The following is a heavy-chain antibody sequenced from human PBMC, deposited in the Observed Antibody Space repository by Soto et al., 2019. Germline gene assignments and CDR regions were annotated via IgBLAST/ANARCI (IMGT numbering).Heavy chain of an antibody. J-gene: IGHJ6*02. CDR1: GYTFTSYG. CDR3: ARDGQRLDNYGMEV. D-gene: IGHD6-25*01. V-gene: IGHV1-18*01. Sequence: DSVKVSCKASGYTFTSYGISWVRQAPGQGLEWMGWISAYNGNTNYAQKLQGSVTMTTDTSTSTAYMELRSLRSDDTAVYYCARDGQRLDNYGMEVWGQGTTVTVSS. CDR2: ISAYNGNT.